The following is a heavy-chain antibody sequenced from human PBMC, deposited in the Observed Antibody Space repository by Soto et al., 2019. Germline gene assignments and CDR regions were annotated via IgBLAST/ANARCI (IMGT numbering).Heavy chain of an antibody. CDR1: GFNFGAYA. V-gene: IGHV3-23*01. J-gene: IGHJ6*02. CDR3: AKDRSENFWVYYYAMDV. Sequence: EARLLESGGGLIQPGGSLRLSCEASGFNFGAYAMSWVRQAPGKGLEWVSGISGSSSGTYYTDSVKGRFTISRDKSKTTVYLQMNSLRGEDTAVYYCAKDRSENFWVYYYAMDVWGQGTAVTVSS. D-gene: IGHD6-19*01. CDR2: ISGSSSGT.